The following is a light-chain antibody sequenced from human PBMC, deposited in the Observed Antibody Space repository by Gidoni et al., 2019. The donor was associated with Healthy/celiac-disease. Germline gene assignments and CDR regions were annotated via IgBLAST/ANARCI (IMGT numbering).Light chain of an antibody. CDR3: QKYYSTPRA. Sequence: DILMTQSPDSLAVSLGERATINCKSSQSVLYSSNNKNYLAWYQQKPGQPPKLLIYWASTRESGVPDRFSGSGYGKDFTLNISSLQAEDVAVYYCQKYYSTPRAFGQGTKLEIK. CDR1: QSVLYSSNNKNY. J-gene: IGKJ2*01. V-gene: IGKV4-1*01. CDR2: WAS.